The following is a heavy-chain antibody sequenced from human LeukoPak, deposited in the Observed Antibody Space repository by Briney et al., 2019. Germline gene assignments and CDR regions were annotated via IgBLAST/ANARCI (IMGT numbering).Heavy chain of an antibody. CDR3: ARQFYYASGNYIDL. D-gene: IGHD3-10*01. V-gene: IGHV4-38-2*01. CDR2: INDNENP. J-gene: IGHJ4*02. CDR1: GYSISNGYF. Sequence: SETLSLTCAVPGYSISNGYFWGWIRQPPGKGLEWIGNINDNENPYYNPSLKSRFTISVDTSRTQFSLKLKSVTAADTAVYYCARQFYYASGNYIDLWGQGTLVTVSS.